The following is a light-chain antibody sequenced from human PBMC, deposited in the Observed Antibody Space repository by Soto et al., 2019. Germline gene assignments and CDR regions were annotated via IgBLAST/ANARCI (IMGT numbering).Light chain of an antibody. V-gene: IGKV1-9*01. CDR1: QTIVTY. J-gene: IGKJ5*01. CDR3: QQLNGYPIT. Sequence: DIQMTQSPSSLSASVGDRVTITCRASQTIVTYLNWYQQKPGNAPKLLIYGASTLQSGVPSRFSGSGSGTEFTLTISSLQPEDFATYYCQQLNGYPITFGQGTRLEIK. CDR2: GAS.